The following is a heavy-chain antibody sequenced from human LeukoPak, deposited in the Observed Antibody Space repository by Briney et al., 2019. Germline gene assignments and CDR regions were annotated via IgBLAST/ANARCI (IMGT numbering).Heavy chain of an antibody. D-gene: IGHD5-12*01. J-gene: IGHJ4*02. CDR1: GYRFTDYW. CDR2: IYPDDSDI. CDR3: ARRAHSGAMITLDY. V-gene: IGHV5-51*01. Sequence: GESLKISCKGSGYRFTDYWIGWVRQMPGKGLECMGIIYPDDSDIRYSPSFQGQVTISADKSVSTAYLQWSSLKASDTAMYYCARRAHSGAMITLDYWGQGTLVTVSS.